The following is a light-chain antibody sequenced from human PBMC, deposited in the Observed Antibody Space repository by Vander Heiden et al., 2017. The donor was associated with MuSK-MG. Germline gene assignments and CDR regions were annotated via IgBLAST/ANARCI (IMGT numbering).Light chain of an antibody. CDR3: AAWDDSLNGPV. Sequence: HSLLTQPPSPSGSPAQRVTISCSGSSANIGSNTVNWYQQLPGTAPKLLIYRNNQRPSGVPDRLSGSKSGTSASLAISGLQSEDEADYYCAAWDDSLNGPVFGGGTKLTVL. CDR2: RNN. V-gene: IGLV1-44*01. J-gene: IGLJ2*01. CDR1: SANIGSNT.